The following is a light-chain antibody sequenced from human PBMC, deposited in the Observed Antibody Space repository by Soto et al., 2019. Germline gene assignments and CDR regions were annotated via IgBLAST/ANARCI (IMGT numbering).Light chain of an antibody. CDR3: QQYNYWPRT. CDR1: QTVGSN. V-gene: IGKV3D-15*01. Sequence: ETVLTQSPATLSLSPGERATLSCRASQTVGSNLAWYQQKPGQAPRLLIYDASTRATGIPARFSGSGSATEFTLSISSLRSEDSALYYCQQYNYWPRTFGQGTKV. J-gene: IGKJ2*01. CDR2: DAS.